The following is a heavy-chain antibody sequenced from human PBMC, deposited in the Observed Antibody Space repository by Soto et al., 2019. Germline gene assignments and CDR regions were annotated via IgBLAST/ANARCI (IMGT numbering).Heavy chain of an antibody. J-gene: IGHJ3*02. CDR2: INHSGST. V-gene: IGHV4-34*01. CDR3: ARYSSGWYSSFGAFDI. Sequence: PSETLSLTCAVYGGSFSGYYWSWIRQPPGKGLEWIGEINHSGSTNYNPSLKSRVTISVDTSKNQFSLKLSSVTAADTAVYYCARYSSGWYSSFGAFDIWGQGTMVTVSS. D-gene: IGHD6-19*01. CDR1: GGSFSGYY.